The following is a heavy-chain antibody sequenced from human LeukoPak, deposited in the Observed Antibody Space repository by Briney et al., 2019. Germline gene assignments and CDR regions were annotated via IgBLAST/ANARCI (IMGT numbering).Heavy chain of an antibody. CDR2: IKQDGSEK. CDR1: GFTFSSYW. V-gene: IGHV3-7*01. J-gene: IGHJ5*01. Sequence: GGSLRLSCAASGFTFSSYWMSWVRQAPGKGLEWVANIKQDGSEKYYVDSVKGRFTISRDNAKNSLYLQMNSLRVEDTAVYYCARDGGFSFGSNWFDSWGQGTLVTVSS. D-gene: IGHD5-18*01. CDR3: ARDGGFSFGSNWFDS.